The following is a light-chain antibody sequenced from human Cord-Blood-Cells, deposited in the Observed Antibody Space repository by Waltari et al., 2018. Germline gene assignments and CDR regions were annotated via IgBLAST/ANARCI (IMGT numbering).Light chain of an antibody. Sequence: QSALTQPASVSGSPGQSITISCTGTRSDVGGYNYVSWYQQHPGKAPKLMIYEVSNRPSGVSNRFSGPKSGTTASLTISGLQAEDEADYYCSSYTSSSTRVFGGGTKLTVL. CDR2: EVS. V-gene: IGLV2-14*01. J-gene: IGLJ3*02. CDR3: SSYTSSSTRV. CDR1: RSDVGGYNY.